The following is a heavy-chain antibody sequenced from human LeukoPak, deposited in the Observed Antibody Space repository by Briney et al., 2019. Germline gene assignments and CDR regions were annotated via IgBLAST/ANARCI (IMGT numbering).Heavy chain of an antibody. V-gene: IGHV3-30*02. J-gene: IGHJ6*03. CDR2: IRYDGGNK. CDR3: AKEGRKFGVVIHYYYYMDV. CDR1: GFTFSTYG. Sequence: GGSLTLSCAASGFTFSTYGIHWVRQAPGKGLEWVAFIRYDGGNKYYEDSVTGRFTISKDNSKNTLSLQMTSLSAEDTAGYYCAKEGRKFGVVIHYYYYMDVGGKGTTVTVS. D-gene: IGHD3-3*01.